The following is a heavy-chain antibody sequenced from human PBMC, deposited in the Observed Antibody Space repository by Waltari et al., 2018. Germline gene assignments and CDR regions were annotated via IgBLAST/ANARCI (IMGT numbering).Heavy chain of an antibody. CDR1: GFSLTGYW. Sequence: DVQLVESGGGLVQPGGSLRLSCAASGFSLTGYWMSWVRQAPGKGREWVANIKQDGSETNYVDSVKGQFTISRDNAENSLYLQMNSLRAEDTAVYYCARGRITIGPWGQGSLVTVSS. V-gene: IGHV3-7*01. CDR3: ARGRITIGP. J-gene: IGHJ4*02. CDR2: IKQDGSET. D-gene: IGHD3-10*01.